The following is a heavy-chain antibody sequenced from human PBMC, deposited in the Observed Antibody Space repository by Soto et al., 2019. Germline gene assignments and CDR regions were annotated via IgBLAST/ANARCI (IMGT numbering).Heavy chain of an antibody. Sequence: GSLRLSCAASGFTFSSYGMHWVRQAPGKGLEWVAVIWYDGSNKYYADSVKGRFTISRDNSKNTLYLQMNSLRAEDTAVYYCARWELTGVWYYYYGMDVWGQGTTVTVSS. V-gene: IGHV3-33*01. CDR3: ARWELTGVWYYYYGMDV. D-gene: IGHD7-27*01. J-gene: IGHJ6*02. CDR2: IWYDGSNK. CDR1: GFTFSSYG.